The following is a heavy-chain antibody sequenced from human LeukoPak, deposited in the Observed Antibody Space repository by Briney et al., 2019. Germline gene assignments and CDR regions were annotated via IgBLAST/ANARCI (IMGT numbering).Heavy chain of an antibody. CDR3: ARDQAGEYNWNY. J-gene: IGHJ4*02. D-gene: IGHD1-20*01. CDR1: GYTFIGYY. CDR2: INPNSGGT. V-gene: IGHV1-2*02. Sequence: ASVKVSCKASGYTFIGYYMHWVRQAPGQGLEWMGWINPNSGGTNYAQKFQGRVTMTRDTSISTAYMELSRLRSDDTAVHYCARDQAGEYNWNYWGQGTLVTVSS.